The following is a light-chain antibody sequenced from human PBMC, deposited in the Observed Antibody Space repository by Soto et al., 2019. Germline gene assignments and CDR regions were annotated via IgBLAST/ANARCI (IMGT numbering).Light chain of an antibody. Sequence: EIVLIHFPSPPSLSPGAKATLSFRASQSVSSYLAWYQQKPGQAPRLLVYDASNRATGIPARFSGSGSGTDFTLTISSLEPEDFAVYYCQQRSNWLTFGGGTRWISN. CDR2: DAS. CDR1: QSVSSY. V-gene: IGKV3-11*01. J-gene: IGKJ4*01. CDR3: QQRSNWLT.